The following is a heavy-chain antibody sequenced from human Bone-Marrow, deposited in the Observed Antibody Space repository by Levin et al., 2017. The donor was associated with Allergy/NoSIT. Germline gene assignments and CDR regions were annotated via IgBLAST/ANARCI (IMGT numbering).Heavy chain of an antibody. CDR1: GFSLTTAGVG. CDR3: AHRRSGFEVFDY. V-gene: IGHV2-5*02. D-gene: IGHD6-19*01. CDR2: IYWDDDT. Sequence: SGPTLVKPKETLTLTCTFSGFSLTTAGVGVGWIRQPPGEALESLALIYWDDDTRYSSSLRPRLTITKDTSNNQVVLTMTHMDPLDTATYYCAHRRSGFEVFDYWGQGTLVTVSS. J-gene: IGHJ4*02.